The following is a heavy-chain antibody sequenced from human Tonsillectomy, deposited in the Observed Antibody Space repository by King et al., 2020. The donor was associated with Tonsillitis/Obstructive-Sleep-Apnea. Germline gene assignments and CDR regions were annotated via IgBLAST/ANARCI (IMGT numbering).Heavy chain of an antibody. CDR2: MNPYSGST. Sequence: VQLVESGAEVRKPGASVKVSCKASGDTLTSFDINWVRQANGQGLEWMGWMNPYSGSTGYAQKFQGRITMSMNTSINKVYMELSSLRSEDTAVYYCARGRDCKNGDCHLNHYFMDVWAKGTTVTVSS. D-gene: IGHD2-21*02. CDR1: GDTLTSFD. V-gene: IGHV1-8*02. CDR3: ARGRDCKNGDCHLNHYFMDV. J-gene: IGHJ6*03.